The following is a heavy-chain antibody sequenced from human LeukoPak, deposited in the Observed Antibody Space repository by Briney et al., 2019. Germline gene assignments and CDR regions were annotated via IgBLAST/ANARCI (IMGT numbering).Heavy chain of an antibody. J-gene: IGHJ5*02. D-gene: IGHD3/OR15-3a*01. V-gene: IGHV1-58*02. CDR3: AASEGVLDNPWENWFDP. CDR2: IVVGSGNT. CDR1: GFTFTSSA. Sequence: SVKVSCKASGFTFTSSAMQWVRQARGQRLEWIGWIVVGSGNTNYAQKFQERVTITRDMSTSTDYMELSSLRSEDTAVYYCAASEGVLDNPWENWFDPWGQGTLVTVSS.